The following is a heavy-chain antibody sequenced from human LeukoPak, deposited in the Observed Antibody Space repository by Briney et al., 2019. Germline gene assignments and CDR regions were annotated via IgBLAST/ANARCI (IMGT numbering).Heavy chain of an antibody. V-gene: IGHV3-23*01. J-gene: IGHJ3*02. CDR2: ISGSGGST. D-gene: IGHD5-18*01. CDR3: AKGYSYGYRGFDI. CDR1: GFTFSSYA. Sequence: GGSLRLSCAASGFTFSSYAMSWVRQAPGKGLEWVSAISGSGGSTYYADSVKGRFTISRDNSKNTLHLQMNSLGADDTAVYYCAKGYSYGYRGFDIWGQGTMVTVSS.